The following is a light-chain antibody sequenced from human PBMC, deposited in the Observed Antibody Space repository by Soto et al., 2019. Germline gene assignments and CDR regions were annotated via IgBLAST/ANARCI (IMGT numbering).Light chain of an antibody. Sequence: DIQMTQSPSSLSASVGDRVTITCRASQNISTYLNWYQLKPGKAPKLLIYAAANLQSGAPSTFSGSGSGTVFTLTISSLQPEDFATYFCQQNHSTPLTFGGGTNVEIK. CDR3: QQNHSTPLT. CDR2: AAA. CDR1: QNISTY. V-gene: IGKV1-39*01. J-gene: IGKJ4*01.